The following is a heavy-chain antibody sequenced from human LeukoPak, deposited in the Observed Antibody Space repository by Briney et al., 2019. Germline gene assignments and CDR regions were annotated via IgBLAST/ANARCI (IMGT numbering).Heavy chain of an antibody. Sequence: SQTLSLTCTVSGGSISSGDYYWSWIRQPPGKGLEWIGYIYYSGSTYYNPSLKSRVTISVDTPKNQFSLKLSSVTAADTAVYYCARVTLFGVVIIGAFDIWGQGTMVTVSS. CDR1: GGSISSGDYY. CDR3: ARVTLFGVVIIGAFDI. D-gene: IGHD3-3*01. V-gene: IGHV4-30-4*08. CDR2: IYYSGST. J-gene: IGHJ3*02.